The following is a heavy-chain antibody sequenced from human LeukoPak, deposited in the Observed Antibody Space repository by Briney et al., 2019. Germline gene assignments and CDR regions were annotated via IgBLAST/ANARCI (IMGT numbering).Heavy chain of an antibody. CDR1: GYTFTSYY. D-gene: IGHD2-21*02. J-gene: IGHJ4*02. CDR3: ARVPRIVVVTARYYFDY. Sequence: ASVKVSCKASGYTFTSYYMHWVRQAPGQGLEWMGIINPSGGSTSYAQKFQGRVTMTTDTSTSTAYMELRSLRSDDTAVYYCARVPRIVVVTARYYFDYWGQGTLVTVSS. CDR2: INPSGGST. V-gene: IGHV1-46*01.